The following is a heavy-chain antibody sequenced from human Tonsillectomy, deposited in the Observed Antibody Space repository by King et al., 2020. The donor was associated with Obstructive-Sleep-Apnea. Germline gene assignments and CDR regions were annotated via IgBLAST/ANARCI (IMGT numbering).Heavy chain of an antibody. D-gene: IGHD3-16*01. V-gene: IGHV5-10-1*01. J-gene: IGHJ4*02. CDR1: GYTFIGYW. CDR3: ARHFGGSARFDD. CDR2: IDPSDSYT. Sequence: QLVQSGAEVKKPGESLRISCKGSGYTFIGYWISWVRQMPGKGLEWMGRIDPSDSYTNYSPSFQGHVSISADKSLSTSSVQWSRLKASDTAMYYCARHFGGSARFDDWGQGTLATVSA.